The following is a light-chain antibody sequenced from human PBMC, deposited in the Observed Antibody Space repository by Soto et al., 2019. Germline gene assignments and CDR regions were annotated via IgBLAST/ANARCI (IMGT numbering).Light chain of an antibody. Sequence: DVEITQYTSTLSASVGDRVTITCRASQSISSWLAWYQQKPGKAPKLLIYKASGLESGVPSRFSGSGSGTEFTLTISSLQPDDFATYYCQQYNSYPSFGQVTKVDI. V-gene: IGKV1-5*03. CDR2: KAS. J-gene: IGKJ1*01. CDR1: QSISSW. CDR3: QQYNSYPS.